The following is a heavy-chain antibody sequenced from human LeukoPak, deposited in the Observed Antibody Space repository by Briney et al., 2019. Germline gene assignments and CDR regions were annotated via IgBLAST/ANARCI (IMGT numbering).Heavy chain of an antibody. J-gene: IGHJ6*03. D-gene: IGHD6-6*01. CDR1: GYTFTSYD. CDR2: MNPNSGNT. V-gene: IGHV1-8*03. CDR3: ARYEAGIAARNYYYYYMDV. Sequence: ASVKVSCKASGYTFTSYDINWVRQATGQGLEWMGWMNPNSGNTGYAQKFQGRVTITRNTSISTAYMELSSLRSEDTAVYYCARYEAGIAARNYYYYYMDVWGKGTTVTVSS.